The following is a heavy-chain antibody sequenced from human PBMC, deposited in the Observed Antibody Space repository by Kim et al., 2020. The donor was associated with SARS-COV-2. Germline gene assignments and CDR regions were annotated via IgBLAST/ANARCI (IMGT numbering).Heavy chain of an antibody. CDR3: ARDRVLPTLRARNNNWFDP. V-gene: IGHV6-1*01. CDR2: TYYRSKWYN. CDR1: GDSVSSNSAA. Sequence: SQTLSLTCAISGDSVSSNSAAWNWIRQSPSRGLEWLGRTYYRSKWYNDYAVSVKSRITINPDTSKNQFSLQLNSVTPEDTSVYYCARDRVLPTLRARNNNWFDPWGQGTLVTVSS. D-gene: IGHD4-17*01. J-gene: IGHJ5*02.